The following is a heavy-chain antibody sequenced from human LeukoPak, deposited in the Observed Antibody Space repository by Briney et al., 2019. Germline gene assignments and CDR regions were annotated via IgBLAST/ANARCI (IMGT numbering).Heavy chain of an antibody. J-gene: IGHJ4*02. CDR2: IRSNSTYI. Sequence: GGSLRLSCAASGFTFSSYSMTWVRQAPGKGLEWVSSIRSNSTYIYYADSVHGRFTISRDNAKTSLYLQMNRMRAEDTAVYYCASDSIVATIPDYWGQATLVTVSS. V-gene: IGHV3-21*01. CDR1: GFTFSSYS. CDR3: ASDSIVATIPDY. D-gene: IGHD5-12*01.